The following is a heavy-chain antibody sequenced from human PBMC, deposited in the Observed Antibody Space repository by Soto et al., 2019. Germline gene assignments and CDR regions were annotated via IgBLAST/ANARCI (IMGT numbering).Heavy chain of an antibody. CDR1: VFTCGNYS. V-gene: IGHV3-23*01. Sequence: WWSLRLSCSGSVFTCGNYSMSWFRQAPGKGLEWVSIIGGGGTTTYCADSVKGRFTISRDNSKNTLYLQMNSLRAEDTAVYYCARRYCANGACFPLDYWGQGTLVTVSS. CDR3: ARRYCANGACFPLDY. J-gene: IGHJ4*02. D-gene: IGHD2-8*01. CDR2: IGGGGTTT.